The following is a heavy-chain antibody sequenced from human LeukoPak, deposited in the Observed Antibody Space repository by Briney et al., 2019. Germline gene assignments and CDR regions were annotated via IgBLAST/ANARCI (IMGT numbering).Heavy chain of an antibody. J-gene: IGHJ4*02. CDR3: AKAPTKITMIVADY. CDR2: ISGSGGST. D-gene: IGHD3-22*01. V-gene: IGHV3-23*01. CDR1: GFTFSSYA. Sequence: QPGGSLRLSCAASGFTFSSYAMSWVRQAPGKGLEWVSGISGSGGSTYYADSVKGRFTISRDNSKNTLYLQMNSLRAEDTAVHYCAKAPTKITMIVADYWGQGTLVTVSS.